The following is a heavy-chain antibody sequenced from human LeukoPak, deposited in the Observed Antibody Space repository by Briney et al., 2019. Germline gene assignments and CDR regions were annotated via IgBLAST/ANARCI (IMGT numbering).Heavy chain of an antibody. CDR2: IYTSGST. V-gene: IGHV4-61*02. CDR3: ARDSAAAGSSYFDY. D-gene: IGHD6-13*01. CDR1: GGSISSGSYY. J-gene: IGHJ4*02. Sequence: PSETLSLTCTVSGGSISSGSYYWRWIRQPAGKGLEWIGRIYTSGSTNYNPSLKSRVTISVDTSKNQFSLKLSSVTAADTAVYYCARDSAAAGSSYFDYWGQGTLVTVSS.